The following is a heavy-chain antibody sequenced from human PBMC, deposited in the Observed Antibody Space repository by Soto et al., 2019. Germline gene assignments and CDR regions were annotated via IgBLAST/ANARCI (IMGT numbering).Heavy chain of an antibody. CDR2: IYWNEDK. J-gene: IGHJ5*02. CDR1: GFSLNTGGAG. CDR3: AHRGYGDYTRDNWFDP. D-gene: IGHD4-17*01. V-gene: IGHV2-5*01. Sequence: QITLRESGPTLVKPTQTLMLTCTFSGFSLNTGGAGVGWVRQSPGKALEWLALIYWNEDKRYSPSLKSRLTITKDTSKNQVVLTMINMDPVDTATYYCAHRGYGDYTRDNWFDPWGQGTLVTVSS.